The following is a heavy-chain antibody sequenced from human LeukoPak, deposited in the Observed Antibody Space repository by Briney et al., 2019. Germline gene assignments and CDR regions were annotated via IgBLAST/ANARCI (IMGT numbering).Heavy chain of an antibody. CDR1: GGSISSYY. V-gene: IGHV4-59*08. CDR2: IYYSGST. CDR3: AKHAMDRPYYFDY. J-gene: IGHJ4*02. D-gene: IGHD2-2*01. Sequence: SETLSLTCTVSGGSISSYYWSWIRQPPGKGLEWIGYIYYSGSTNYNPSLKSRVTISVDTSKNQFSLKLSSVTAADTAVYYCAKHAMDRPYYFDYWGQGTLVTVSS.